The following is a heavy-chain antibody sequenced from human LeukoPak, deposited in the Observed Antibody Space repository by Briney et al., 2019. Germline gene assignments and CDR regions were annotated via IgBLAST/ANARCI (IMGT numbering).Heavy chain of an antibody. CDR1: RYTFTSYA. CDR3: ARGVPAPIRLRGCADYYFDY. CDR2: INPSGGST. J-gene: IGHJ4*02. V-gene: IGHV1-46*01. Sequence: ASVNVSCKASRYTFTSYAMIWVRQAPGQGLEWWGIINPSGGSTSYAQKYQGRVTMTRDTSTSTVYMELSSLRSEDTAVYYCARGVPAPIRLRGCADYYFDYWGQGTLVTVSS. D-gene: IGHD1-14*01.